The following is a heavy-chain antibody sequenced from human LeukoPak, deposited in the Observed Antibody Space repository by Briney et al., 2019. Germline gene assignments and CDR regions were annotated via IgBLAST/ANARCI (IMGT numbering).Heavy chain of an antibody. V-gene: IGHV3-43*01. CDR2: VNWHGTT. CDR3: AKDLTYESSGSVIDN. CDR1: GFIFEDYT. Sequence: GESLRLSCAASGFIFEDYTMHWVRQVPGKTLEWVSLVNWHGTTYYADSLKGRFTISRDNSKNSLYLQMDSLRTEDTAFYYCAKDLTYESSGSVIDNWGLGTLVTVS. J-gene: IGHJ4*02. D-gene: IGHD3-22*01.